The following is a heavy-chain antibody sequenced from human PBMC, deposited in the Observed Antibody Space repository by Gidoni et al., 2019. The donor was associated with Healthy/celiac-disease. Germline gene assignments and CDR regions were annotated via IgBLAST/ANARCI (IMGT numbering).Heavy chain of an antibody. CDR3: AKDAWIQLWYGAAAAYYFDY. J-gene: IGHJ4*02. CDR1: GFTFSSYA. V-gene: IGHV3-23*01. Sequence: EVQLLESGGGLVQPGGSLRLSCAASGFTFSSYAMSWVRQAPGKGLEWVSAISGSGGSTYYADSVKGRFTISRDNSKNTLYLQMNSLRAEDTAVYYCAKDAWIQLWYGAAAAYYFDYWGQGTLVTVSS. CDR2: ISGSGGST. D-gene: IGHD5-18*01.